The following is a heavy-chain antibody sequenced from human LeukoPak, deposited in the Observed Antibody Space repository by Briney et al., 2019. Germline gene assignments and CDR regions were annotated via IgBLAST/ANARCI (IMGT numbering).Heavy chain of an antibody. CDR3: VRSTNHADFDS. V-gene: IGHV4-39*01. CDR1: GGSISSSNYY. Sequence: SETLSLTFTVSGGSISSSNYYWGWIRQPPGKGLEWIGSIYYSGSTYYNPSLKSRVTISVDTSKDQFSLKLSSMTAADTAVYYCVRSTNHADFDSWGQGTLDTLSS. J-gene: IGHJ4*02. CDR2: IYYSGST. D-gene: IGHD2-2*01.